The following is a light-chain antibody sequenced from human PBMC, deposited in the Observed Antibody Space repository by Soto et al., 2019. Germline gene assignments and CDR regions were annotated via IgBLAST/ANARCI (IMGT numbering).Light chain of an antibody. CDR2: GAS. CDR3: QQTYRTPFP. V-gene: IGKV1-39*01. Sequence: DIQMTQSPSSLSASVGDRVNITCRTGQTIGTFLNWYQQKVGKAPKLLFFGASNLQSAVPSSFGGSGSGTEFTLPVSSLEAEDFATYYCQQTYRTPFPFAGGTKVEIK. J-gene: IGKJ4*01. CDR1: QTIGTF.